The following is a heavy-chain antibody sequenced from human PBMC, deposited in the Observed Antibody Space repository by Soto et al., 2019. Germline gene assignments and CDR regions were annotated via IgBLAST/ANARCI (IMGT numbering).Heavy chain of an antibody. CDR2: TYYRSKWYN. CDR3: ARGRWPIPGYSSSRGGGWFDP. Sequence: QVQLQQSGPGLVKPSQTLSLTCAISGDSVSSNSAAWNWIRQSPSRGLEWLGRTYYRSKWYNDYAVSVKSRITIHPDTSKNQFSLQLNSVTPEDTAVYYCARGRWPIPGYSSSRGGGWFDPWGQGTLVTVSS. D-gene: IGHD6-13*01. CDR1: GDSVSSNSAA. J-gene: IGHJ5*02. V-gene: IGHV6-1*01.